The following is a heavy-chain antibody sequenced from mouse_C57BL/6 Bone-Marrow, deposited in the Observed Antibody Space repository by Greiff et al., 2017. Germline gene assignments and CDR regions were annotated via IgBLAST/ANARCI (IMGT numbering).Heavy chain of an antibody. CDR2: IYPGIGST. Sequence: VQLQQPGAELVKPGASVKMSCKASGYTFTSYWITWVKQRPGQGLEWIGDIYPGIGSTNYNEKFKSKATLTVEKASSTAYMQLSSLTSEDSAFYYCTRYGCYLPTWFAYWGQGTLVTVSA. D-gene: IGHD2-12*01. CDR3: TRYGCYLPTWFAY. CDR1: GYTFTSYW. V-gene: IGHV1-55*01. J-gene: IGHJ3*01.